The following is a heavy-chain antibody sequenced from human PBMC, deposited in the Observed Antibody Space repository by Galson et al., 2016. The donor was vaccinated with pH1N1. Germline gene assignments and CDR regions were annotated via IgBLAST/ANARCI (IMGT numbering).Heavy chain of an antibody. J-gene: IGHJ5*02. D-gene: IGHD4/OR15-4a*01. Sequence: ETLSLTCRVSGGSIGSHYWTWVRQPPGRGLEWIGYIFYTGSTNYNPSLKSRVTISLDTSNNQFSLQLNSVTAADTAVDYCARVDYGRFDPWGQGTLVTGSS. CDR3: ARVDYGRFDP. CDR1: GGSIGSHY. V-gene: IGHV4-59*11. CDR2: IFYTGST.